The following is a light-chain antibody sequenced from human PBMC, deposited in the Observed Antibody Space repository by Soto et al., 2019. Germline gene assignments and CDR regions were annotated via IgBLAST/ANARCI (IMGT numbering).Light chain of an antibody. CDR2: RNN. V-gene: IGLV1-47*01. Sequence: QSVLTQPPSASGTPGQRGTISCSGSSSNFGSNYVYWYQQLPGTAPKLLIYRNNQRPSGVPDRFSGSKSGTSASLAISGLRSEDEADYYCAAWDDSLSAFYVFGTGTKVTVL. CDR1: SSNFGSNY. CDR3: AAWDDSLSAFYV. J-gene: IGLJ1*01.